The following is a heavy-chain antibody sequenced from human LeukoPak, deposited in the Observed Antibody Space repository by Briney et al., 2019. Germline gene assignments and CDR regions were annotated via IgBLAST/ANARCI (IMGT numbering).Heavy chain of an antibody. CDR2: IWYDGSYK. J-gene: IGHJ6*02. CDR1: GFTFSNYA. Sequence: GGSLRLSCAASGFTFSNYAMNWVRQSPGNGLEWVAIIWYDGSYKYYADSVRGRFTISRDNSNSTLYLQMDSLRPEDSAVYYCARARDYYYGMDVWGQGTTVTVSS. CDR3: ARARDYYYGMDV. D-gene: IGHD5-24*01. V-gene: IGHV3-33*08.